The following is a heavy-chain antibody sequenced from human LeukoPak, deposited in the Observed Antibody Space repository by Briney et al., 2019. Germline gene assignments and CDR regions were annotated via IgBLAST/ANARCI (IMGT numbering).Heavy chain of an antibody. CDR1: GGSISSGDYY. CDR3: VGGFYDSSGKVLFVY. V-gene: IGHV4-30-4*01. CDR2: IYYSGST. J-gene: IGHJ4*02. D-gene: IGHD3-22*01. Sequence: PSQTLSLTCTVSGGSISSGDYYWSWIRQPPGKGLEWIGYIYYSGSTYYNPSLKSRVTISVDTSKNQFSLKLSSVTAADTAVYYCVGGFYDSSGKVLFVYWGQGTLVTVSS.